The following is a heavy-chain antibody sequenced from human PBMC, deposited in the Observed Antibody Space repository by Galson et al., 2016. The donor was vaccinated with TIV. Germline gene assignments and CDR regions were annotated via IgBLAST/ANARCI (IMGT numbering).Heavy chain of an antibody. J-gene: IGHJ5*02. D-gene: IGHD2-21*01. CDR2: INQDESKK. CDR3: ARQIGGGNCS. CDR1: GFTLSTYW. V-gene: IGHV3-7*01. Sequence: SLRLSCAASGFTLSTYWMSWVRQAPGKGLEWVANINQDESKKYYVDSVMGRFTISRDNAKNLLYLQMNSLRAEDTAVYYCARQIGGGNCSLGQGTLVTVSS.